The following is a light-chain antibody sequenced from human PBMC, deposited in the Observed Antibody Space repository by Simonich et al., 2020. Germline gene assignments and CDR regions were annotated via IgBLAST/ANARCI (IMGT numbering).Light chain of an antibody. CDR3: QQYYSTPLT. J-gene: IGKJ4*01. V-gene: IGKV2-28*01. Sequence: DIVMTQSPLSLPVTPGEPASISCRSSQSLLHSNGYNYLDWYLQKPGQSPQLLIYLGSTRASGVPDRFSGSGSGTDFTLTISSLQAEDVAVYYCQQYYSTPLTFGGGTKVEIK. CDR2: LGS. CDR1: QSLLHSNGYNY.